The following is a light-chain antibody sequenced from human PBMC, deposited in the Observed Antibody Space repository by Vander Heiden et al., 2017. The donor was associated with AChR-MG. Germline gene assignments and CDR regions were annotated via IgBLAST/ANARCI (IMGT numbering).Light chain of an antibody. V-gene: IGKV1-39*01. CDR2: VAS. Sequence: DIQMTQSPFSLSASGGARVTIPCRASQTITKYLNWYQQKPGKAPKLLIYVASSWESGVPSRFSGSGSGTDFTLTISSLQPEDSATYYCQQSYTTPWTFGQGTKVAIK. CDR3: QQSYTTPWT. CDR1: QTITKY. J-gene: IGKJ1*01.